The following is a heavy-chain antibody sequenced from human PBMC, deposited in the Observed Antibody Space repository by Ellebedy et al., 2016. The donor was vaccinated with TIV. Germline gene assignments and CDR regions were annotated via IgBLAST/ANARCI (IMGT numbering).Heavy chain of an antibody. CDR2: INAGNGNT. D-gene: IGHD3-3*01. CDR3: ARANYYDFWSGYSWGSYYYYYGMDV. Sequence: AASVKVSCKASGYTFTSYAMHWVRQAPGQRLEWMGWINAGNGNTKYSQKFQGRVTITRDTSASTAYMELSSLRSEDTAVYYCARANYYDFWSGYSWGSYYYYYGMDVWGQGTTVTVSS. V-gene: IGHV1-3*01. CDR1: GYTFTSYA. J-gene: IGHJ6*02.